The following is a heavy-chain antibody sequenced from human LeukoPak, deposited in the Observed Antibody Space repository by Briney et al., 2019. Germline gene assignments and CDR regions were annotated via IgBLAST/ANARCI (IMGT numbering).Heavy chain of an antibody. V-gene: IGHV3-74*01. CDR1: GFTFSSYW. Sequence: GGSLRLSCAASGFTFSSYWMHWVGQAPGKGPVGVSRINSDGSSTSYADSVKGRFTISRDNAKSSLYLQMNSPRVEDTAVYYCARVLDYDSSGYNYWGQGTLVTVSS. J-gene: IGHJ4*02. CDR2: INSDGSST. CDR3: ARVLDYDSSGYNY. D-gene: IGHD3-22*01.